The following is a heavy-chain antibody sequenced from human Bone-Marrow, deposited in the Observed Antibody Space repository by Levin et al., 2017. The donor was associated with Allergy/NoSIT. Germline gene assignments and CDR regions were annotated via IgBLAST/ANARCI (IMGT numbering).Heavy chain of an antibody. CDR2: IYWDDDE. D-gene: IGHD2-15*01. V-gene: IGHV2-5*02. Sequence: SGPTLVKPTQTLTLTCTFSGFSLRTNGVGVGWIRQPPGKALEWLALIYWDDDERYSPSLNNRLTITKDTSNNQAVLTMTNMDPVDTATYYCAHSYRADRCSGGSCYYFAYWGQGTLVTVRS. J-gene: IGHJ4*02. CDR3: AHSYRADRCSGGSCYYFAY. CDR1: GFSLRTNGVG.